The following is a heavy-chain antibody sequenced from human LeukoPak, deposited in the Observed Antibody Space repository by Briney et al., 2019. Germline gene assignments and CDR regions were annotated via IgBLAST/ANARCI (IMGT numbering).Heavy chain of an antibody. CDR3: AKDSGGSVLED. D-gene: IGHD2-15*01. CDR2: MSYDGSNK. V-gene: IGHV3-30*18. CDR1: GFIFSGSV. J-gene: IGHJ4*01. Sequence: GGSLRLSCAASGFIFSGSVMHWVRQAPGKGLEWLAVMSYDGSNKYYGDPVKGRFTISRDNSENTLYLHMNSLRHDDTAVYYCAKDSGGSVLEDWGHGSLVIVSS.